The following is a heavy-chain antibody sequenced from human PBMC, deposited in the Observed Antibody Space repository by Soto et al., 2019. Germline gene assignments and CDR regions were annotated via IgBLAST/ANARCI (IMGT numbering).Heavy chain of an antibody. CDR2: IKQDGSEK. Sequence: GGSLRLSCAASGFTVSSYWMSWVRQAPGKGLEWVANIKQDGSEKYYVDSVKGRFTISRDNAKNSLYLQMNRLRAEDTAVYYCARDRYWTSYHYGMDVWGQGTTVTVSS. CDR3: ARDRYWTSYHYGMDV. J-gene: IGHJ6*02. CDR1: GFTVSSYW. V-gene: IGHV3-7*03. D-gene: IGHD2-8*02.